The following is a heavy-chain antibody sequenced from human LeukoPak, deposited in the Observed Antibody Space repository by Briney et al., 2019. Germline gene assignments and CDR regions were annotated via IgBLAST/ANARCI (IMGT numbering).Heavy chain of an antibody. V-gene: IGHV4-34*01. Sequence: SETLSLTCAVYGGSFSGYYWSWIRQPPGKGLEWIGEINHSGSTNYNPSLKSRVSISVDTSKNQFSLKLSSVTAADTAVYYCARATVTTRWFDPWGQGTLVTVSS. D-gene: IGHD4-17*01. CDR2: INHSGST. CDR3: ARATVTTRWFDP. J-gene: IGHJ5*02. CDR1: GGSFSGYY.